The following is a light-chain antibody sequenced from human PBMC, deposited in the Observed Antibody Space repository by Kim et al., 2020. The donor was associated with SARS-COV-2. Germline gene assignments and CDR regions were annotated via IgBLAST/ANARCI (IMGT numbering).Light chain of an antibody. Sequence: QSALTQPASVSGSPGQSITISCTGTSSDVGDYNYVSWYQQHPGKAPKLMIYDVSDRPSGVSNRFSGSKSGNTASLTISGLQADDEADYYCSSYTSTYVIFGGGTQLTVL. V-gene: IGLV2-14*03. J-gene: IGLJ2*01. CDR3: SSYTSTYVI. CDR2: DVS. CDR1: SSDVGDYNY.